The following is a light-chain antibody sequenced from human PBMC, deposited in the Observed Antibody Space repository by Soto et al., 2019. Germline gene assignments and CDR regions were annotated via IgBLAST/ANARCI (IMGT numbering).Light chain of an antibody. J-gene: IGLJ1*01. Sequence: QSVLTQPASVSGSPGQLITISCTGTSSDVGGYNYVSWYQQHPGKAPKLMIYEVSNRPSGVSNRFSGSKSGNTASLTISGLQAEDKADYYCSSYTSSSTPVFGTGTKVTVL. CDR2: EVS. CDR1: SSDVGGYNY. V-gene: IGLV2-14*01. CDR3: SSYTSSSTPV.